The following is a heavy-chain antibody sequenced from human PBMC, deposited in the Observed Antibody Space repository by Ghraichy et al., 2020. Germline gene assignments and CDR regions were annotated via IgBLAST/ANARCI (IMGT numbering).Heavy chain of an antibody. CDR1: GFTVSSNY. Sequence: GGSLRLSCAASGFTVSSNYMSWVRQAPGKGLEWVSVIYSGGSTYYADSVKGRFTISRDNSKNTLYLQMNSLRAEDTAVYYCARDRMATNFDIWGQGTMVTVSS. CDR3: ARDRMATNFDI. V-gene: IGHV3-53*01. D-gene: IGHD5-12*01. CDR2: IYSGGST. J-gene: IGHJ3*02.